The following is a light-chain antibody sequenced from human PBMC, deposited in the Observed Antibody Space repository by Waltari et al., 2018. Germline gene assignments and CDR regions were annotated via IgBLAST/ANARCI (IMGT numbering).Light chain of an antibody. V-gene: IGLV3-21*04. CDR3: HVWHPHVDPGV. CDR2: YDR. Sequence: SYVVPQPPSVSVAPGETATITCGGDNIGPYRLHWYQQKAGQAPVLVIFYDRDRPSGIPDRFSGSNSGNTATLTISRVEAGDEARYYCHVWHPHVDPGVFGTGTEVTVL. CDR1: NIGPYR. J-gene: IGLJ1*01.